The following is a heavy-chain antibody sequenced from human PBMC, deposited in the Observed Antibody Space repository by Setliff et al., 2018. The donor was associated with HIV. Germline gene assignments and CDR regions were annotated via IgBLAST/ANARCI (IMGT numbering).Heavy chain of an antibody. Sequence: SETLSLTCTVSGGSISSSGYYWGWIRQPPGKGLEWIGNIYYSGSTYYNPSLKSRVTISEDTSKDQFSLKVSSVTAADTAVYYCARTKYDPSDAFDIWGPGTMVTVSS. CDR2: IYYSGST. V-gene: IGHV4-39*07. CDR3: ARTKYDPSDAFDI. CDR1: GGSISSSGYY. J-gene: IGHJ3*02. D-gene: IGHD1-1*01.